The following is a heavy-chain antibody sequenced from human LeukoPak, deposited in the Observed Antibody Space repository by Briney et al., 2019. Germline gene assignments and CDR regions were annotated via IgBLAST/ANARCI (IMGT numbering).Heavy chain of an antibody. CDR2: IYYSGTT. J-gene: IGHJ4*02. CDR1: GNSIRSYY. Sequence: RPSETLSLTCTVSGNSIRSYYWNWIRQPPGKGLEWIGYIYYSGTTSYNPSLRSRVTISADMSKNQFSLRLTSVTAADTAVYYCARQSEGFDSWGQGTLVTVSS. CDR3: ARQSEGFDS. V-gene: IGHV4-59*08.